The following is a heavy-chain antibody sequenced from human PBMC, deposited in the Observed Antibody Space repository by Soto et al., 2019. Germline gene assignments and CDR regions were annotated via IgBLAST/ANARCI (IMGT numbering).Heavy chain of an antibody. V-gene: IGHV4-30-2*01. CDR1: GASISSGGFS. D-gene: IGHD3-10*01. CDR3: AKGSGSSPDCFFDF. CDR2: IYHSGST. Sequence: SETLSLTCAVSGASISSGGFSWNWLRQPPGKGLEWLGYIYHSGSTYYNPSLKSRVTISADTLKNQVSLRLTSATAADTALYNCAKGSGSSPDCFFDFWGQGTPVTVSS. J-gene: IGHJ4*02.